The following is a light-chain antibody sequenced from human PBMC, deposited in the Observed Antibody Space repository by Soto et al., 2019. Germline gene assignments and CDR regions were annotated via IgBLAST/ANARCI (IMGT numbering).Light chain of an antibody. CDR1: NSDIGAYNL. CDR3: SSYTGSSTVI. J-gene: IGLJ2*01. V-gene: IGLV2-14*01. Sequence: QSALTQPASVSGSPGQSITISCTGTNSDIGAYNLVSWYRQYPGTAPKVLIYDVSNRPSGVSHRFFGSKSGNTASLTISGLQAEDEADYYCSSYTGSSTVIFGGGTKLTVL. CDR2: DVS.